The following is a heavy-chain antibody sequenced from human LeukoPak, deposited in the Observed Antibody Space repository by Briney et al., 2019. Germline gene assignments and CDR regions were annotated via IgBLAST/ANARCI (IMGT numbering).Heavy chain of an antibody. CDR1: GFTFTTYS. CDR3: AKDFWGMTVAGSFDY. D-gene: IGHD6-19*01. V-gene: IGHV3-30*02. CDR2: IRHDGSDE. J-gene: IGHJ4*02. Sequence: GGSRRLSCAASGFTFTTYSMHWVRQAPGKGLEWVAFIRHDGSDEYYADSVKGRITISRDNSKNTLYLQMNSLRPEDTAVYHCAKDFWGMTVAGSFDYWGQGTLVTVSS.